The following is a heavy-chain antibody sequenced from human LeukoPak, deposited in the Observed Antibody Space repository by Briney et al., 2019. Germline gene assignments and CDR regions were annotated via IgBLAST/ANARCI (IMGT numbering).Heavy chain of an antibody. Sequence: GGSLRLPCVASGFTFSNFAMNWVRQAPGKGLEWVSTISSGVGNMYYADSVKGRFTVSRDNAKNSVFLQMSSLRAEDTAVYYCARGDYPRQWGKGTTVTVSS. CDR1: GFTFSNFA. CDR2: ISSGVGNM. D-gene: IGHD2-21*01. V-gene: IGHV3-21*01. CDR3: ARGDYPRQ. J-gene: IGHJ6*04.